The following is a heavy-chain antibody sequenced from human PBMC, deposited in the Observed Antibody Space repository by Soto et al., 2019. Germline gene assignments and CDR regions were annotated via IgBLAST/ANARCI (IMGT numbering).Heavy chain of an antibody. J-gene: IGHJ4*02. V-gene: IGHV3-23*01. Sequence: PGGSLRLSCAASGFTFSSYAMSWVRQAPGKGLEWVSAISGSGGSTYYADSVKGRFTISRDNSKNTLYLQMNSLRAEGTSVYYCATSYFTNFGPLYYWGQGTLVTVSS. CDR3: ATSYFTNFGPLYY. CDR2: ISGSGGST. CDR1: GFTFSSYA. D-gene: IGHD3-10*02.